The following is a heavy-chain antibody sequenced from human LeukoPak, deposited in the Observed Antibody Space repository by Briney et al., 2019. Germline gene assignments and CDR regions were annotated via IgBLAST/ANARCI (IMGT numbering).Heavy chain of an antibody. CDR1: GLTFSSHW. V-gene: IGHV3-7*01. CDR3: ARDLQLWTTRDTRGGARVGY. J-gene: IGHJ4*02. Sequence: GGSLRLSCAASGLTFSSHWMHWVRQAPGKGLEWVANIKQDGSKKSYVDSVKGRFTISRDNAKNTLYLQMNSLRAEDTAVYYCARDLQLWTTRDTRGGARVGYWGQGTLVTVSS. D-gene: IGHD5-18*01. CDR2: IKQDGSKK.